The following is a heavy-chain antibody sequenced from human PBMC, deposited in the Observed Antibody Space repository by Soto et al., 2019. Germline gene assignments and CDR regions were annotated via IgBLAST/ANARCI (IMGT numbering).Heavy chain of an antibody. D-gene: IGHD1-26*01. V-gene: IGHV4-59*08. CDR3: AIPSGTTPAVWYFDL. Sequence: QVQLQESGPGLVKPSETLSLTCTVSGDFISSHYWSWIRQPPGKGLEWLGYVYYDGKTDSNPSLKSRVTISMDTSKNQVPLSLTSVTAADTAVYYCAIPSGTTPAVWYFDLWGRGTLVTVSS. J-gene: IGHJ2*01. CDR2: VYYDGKT. CDR1: GDFISSHY.